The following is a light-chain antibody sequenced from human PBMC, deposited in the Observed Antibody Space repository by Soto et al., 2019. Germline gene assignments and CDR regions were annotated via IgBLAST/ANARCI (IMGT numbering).Light chain of an antibody. Sequence: QSVLTQPPSASGTPGRRVTISCSGSSSNLGSNTVNWYQQLPGTAPKLLIYNNNQRPSGVPDRFSGSKSGTSASLAISGLQSEDEADYYCAAWDDSLNGWVFGGGTKVTVL. V-gene: IGLV1-44*01. CDR2: NNN. CDR3: AAWDDSLNGWV. J-gene: IGLJ3*02. CDR1: SSNLGSNT.